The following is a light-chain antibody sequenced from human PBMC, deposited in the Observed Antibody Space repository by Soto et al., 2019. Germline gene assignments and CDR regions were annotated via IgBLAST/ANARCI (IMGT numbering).Light chain of an antibody. Sequence: DIQMTQSPSSVSASLGDRVTITCRASEGIDSWLAWYQQKPGEAPKLLISAASSLQSGVPTRFSGSGFGTEFTLTISSLQPEDFATYYCQQLNSHPRTFGQGTKLEIK. V-gene: IGKV1-12*01. CDR1: EGIDSW. J-gene: IGKJ2*01. CDR2: AAS. CDR3: QQLNSHPRT.